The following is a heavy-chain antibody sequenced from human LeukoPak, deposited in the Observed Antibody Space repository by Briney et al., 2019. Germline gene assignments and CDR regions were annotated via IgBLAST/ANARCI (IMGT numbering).Heavy chain of an antibody. CDR1: GFIFRTYG. V-gene: IGHV3-21*01. CDR3: AKSFWWFGEFSPFDY. J-gene: IGHJ4*02. D-gene: IGHD3-10*01. Sequence: PGGSLRLSCAASGFIFRTYGMHWVRQAPGKGLEWVSSISVSSSSLYYADSVKGRFTISRDNAKNSLYLQMNSLRAEDTAVYYCAKSFWWFGEFSPFDYWGQGTLVTVSS. CDR2: ISVSSSSL.